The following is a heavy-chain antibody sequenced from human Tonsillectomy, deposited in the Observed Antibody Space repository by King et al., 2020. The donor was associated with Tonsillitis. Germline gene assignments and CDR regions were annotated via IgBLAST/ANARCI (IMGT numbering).Heavy chain of an antibody. D-gene: IGHD1-1*01. CDR2: ISYDGSNK. CDR1: GFTFSSYG. CDR3: ATETTTETTLYYYGMDV. Sequence: VQLVESGGGVVQPGRSLRLSCAASGFTFSSYGMYWVRQAPGKGLEWVAVISYDGSNKYYADSVKGRFTISRDNSKNTLYLQMNSLRAEDTAVYYCATETTTETTLYYYGMDVWGQGPTVTVSS. V-gene: IGHV3-30*03. J-gene: IGHJ6*02.